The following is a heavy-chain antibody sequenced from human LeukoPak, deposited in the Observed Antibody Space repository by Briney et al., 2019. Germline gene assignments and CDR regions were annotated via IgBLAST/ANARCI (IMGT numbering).Heavy chain of an antibody. V-gene: IGHV3-15*01. CDR3: TTGGQLGYCSSTSCLGDFDY. CDR2: IKRKTDGGTT. D-gene: IGHD2-2*01. Sequence: GGSLRLSCAASGFTFSNAWMSWVRQAPGKGREWVGRIKRKTDGGTTDYAAPLKGRFTISRDDSKNTLYLQMNSLKTEDTAVYYCTTGGQLGYCSSTSCLGDFDYWGQGTLVTVSS. CDR1: GFTFSNAW. J-gene: IGHJ4*02.